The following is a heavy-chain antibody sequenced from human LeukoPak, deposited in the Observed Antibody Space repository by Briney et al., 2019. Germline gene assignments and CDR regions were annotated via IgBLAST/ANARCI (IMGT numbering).Heavy chain of an antibody. Sequence: GGSLRLSCAASGFTFSSYWMHWVRQAPGKGLVWVSRLNSDGSSTSYADSVKGRFTISRDNAKNTLYLQMNSLRAEDTAVYYCARDLEEYSSPDFDYWGQGTLVTVSS. J-gene: IGHJ4*02. V-gene: IGHV3-74*01. CDR2: LNSDGSST. CDR3: ARDLEEYSSPDFDY. D-gene: IGHD6-6*01. CDR1: GFTFSSYW.